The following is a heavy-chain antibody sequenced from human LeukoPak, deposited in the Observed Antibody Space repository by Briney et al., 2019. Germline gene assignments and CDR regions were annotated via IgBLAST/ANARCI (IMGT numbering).Heavy chain of an antibody. J-gene: IGHJ5*02. D-gene: IGHD2-2*02. CDR3: ASCSSTSCYSP. CDR1: GGSISSGGYS. Sequence: SQTLSLTCAVSGGSISSGGYSWSWIRQPPGKGLEWIGEIYHSGSTNYNPSLKSRVTISVDKSKNQFSLKLSSVTAADTAVYYCASCSSTSCYSPWGQGTLVTVSS. CDR2: IYHSGST. V-gene: IGHV4-30-2*01.